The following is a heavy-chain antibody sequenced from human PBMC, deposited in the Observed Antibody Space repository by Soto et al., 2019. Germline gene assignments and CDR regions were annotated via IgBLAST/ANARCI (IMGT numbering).Heavy chain of an antibody. CDR1: GGSMSGYY. CDR3: ARSIAVPSSHIDH. J-gene: IGHJ4*02. Sequence: PSETLSLTCRVSGGSMSGYYWRWIRQAPGKGLEWIGYVYYTGSTNYNPSLQSRVTISVDTSNKQFSLSLRLVTAADTAVYFRARSIAVPSSHIDHWGQGIRVTVSS. CDR2: VYYTGST. D-gene: IGHD6-6*01. V-gene: IGHV4-59*01.